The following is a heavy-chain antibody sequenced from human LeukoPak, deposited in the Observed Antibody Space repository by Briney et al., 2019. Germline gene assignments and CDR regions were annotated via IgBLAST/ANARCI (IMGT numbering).Heavy chain of an antibody. J-gene: IGHJ4*02. CDR2: ITPIFATP. Sequence: SSVKVSCKASGGTFSNYAISWVRQAPGQGLEWMGGITPIFATPSYAQKFQGRVTITADESTSTAYMELSGLRSEDTAVYYCARWAGYCRITNCYSAFDYWGQGTLVTVSS. D-gene: IGHD2-2*02. CDR3: ARWAGYCRITNCYSAFDY. V-gene: IGHV1-69*13. CDR1: GGTFSNYA.